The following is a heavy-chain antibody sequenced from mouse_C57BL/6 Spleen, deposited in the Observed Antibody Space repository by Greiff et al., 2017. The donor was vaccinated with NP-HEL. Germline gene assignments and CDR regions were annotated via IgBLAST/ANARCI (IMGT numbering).Heavy chain of an antibody. Sequence: VQLQQSGAELVRPGASVTLSCKASGYTFTDYEMHWVKQTPVHGLEWIGAIDPETGGTAYNQKFKGKAILTADKSSSTAYMELRSLTSEDSAVYYFSRSPLRRYFDYGGQGTTLTVSS. J-gene: IGHJ2*01. CDR3: SRSPLRRYFDY. D-gene: IGHD1-2*01. V-gene: IGHV1-15*01. CDR2: IDPETGGT. CDR1: GYTFTDYE.